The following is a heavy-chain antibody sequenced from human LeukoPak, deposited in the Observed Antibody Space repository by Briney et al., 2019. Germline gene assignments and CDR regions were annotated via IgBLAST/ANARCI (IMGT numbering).Heavy chain of an antibody. D-gene: IGHD6-19*01. Sequence: GGSLRLSCAASGFTFSDYYMSWIRQAPGKGLEWVSYISSSSSNTYYADSVKGRFTISRDSAKNSLYLQMNSLRAEDTAVYYCAREEYSRGCSDYWGQGTLVTVSS. CDR3: AREEYSRGCSDY. CDR2: ISSSSSNT. CDR1: GFTFSDYY. V-gene: IGHV3-11*04. J-gene: IGHJ4*02.